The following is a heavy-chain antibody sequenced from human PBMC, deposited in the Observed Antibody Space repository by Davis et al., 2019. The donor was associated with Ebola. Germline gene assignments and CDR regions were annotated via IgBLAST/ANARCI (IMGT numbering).Heavy chain of an antibody. D-gene: IGHD2-2*02. J-gene: IGHJ6*02. CDR2: IGTAGDT. Sequence: GGSLRLSCAASGFTFSSYDMHWVRQATGKGLEWVSAIGTAGDTYYPGSVKGRFTISRENAKNSLYLQMNSLRAEDTAVYYCARVPRKGYCSSTSCYRPYYYGMDVWGQGTTVTVSS. CDR3: ARVPRKGYCSSTSCYRPYYYGMDV. CDR1: GFTFSSYD. V-gene: IGHV3-13*01.